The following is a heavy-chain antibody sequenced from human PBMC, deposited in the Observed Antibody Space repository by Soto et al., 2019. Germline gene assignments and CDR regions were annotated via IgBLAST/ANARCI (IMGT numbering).Heavy chain of an antibody. CDR3: ARNPRFSKRYYYYLDV. Sequence: SETLSLTCTTSGGSISSSDDYWGWIRQPPGKGLEWIGSTHYTGNTNYNPSLESRLTISVDTSKNQFSLKLSSVTAADTAVYYRARNPRFSKRYYYYLDVWGKGTTVTFSS. J-gene: IGHJ6*03. CDR2: THYTGNT. CDR1: GGSISSSDDY. D-gene: IGHD3-3*01. V-gene: IGHV4-39*01.